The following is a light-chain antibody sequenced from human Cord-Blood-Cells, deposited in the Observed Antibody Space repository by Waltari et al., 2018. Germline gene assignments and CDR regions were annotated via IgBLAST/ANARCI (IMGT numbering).Light chain of an antibody. Sequence: QSALTQPASVSGSPGQSITISCTGTSSDVGSYNLVSWYQQHPGKAPKLMIYEGSTRPSGVSNRFSGSKSGNTASLTISGLQAEDEADYYCCSYTSSSTLVFGGGTKLTVL. CDR1: SSDVGSYNL. CDR2: EGS. V-gene: IGLV2-14*02. CDR3: CSYTSSSTLV. J-gene: IGLJ2*01.